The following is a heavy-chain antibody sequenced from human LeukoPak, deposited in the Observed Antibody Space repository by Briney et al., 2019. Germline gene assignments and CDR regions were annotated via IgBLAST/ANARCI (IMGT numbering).Heavy chain of an antibody. CDR2: IIPIFGTT. J-gene: IGHJ3*01. Sequence: ALVKVSCKASGGTFSNYAISWVRQAPGQGLEWMGRIIPIFGTTNYAQKFQGRVTIITDGSTSTAYVELSSLRSEDTAVYYCARTPTTMTTGAFDVWGQGTMVTVSS. V-gene: IGHV1-69*05. CDR1: GGTFSNYA. D-gene: IGHD4-17*01. CDR3: ARTPTTMTTGAFDV.